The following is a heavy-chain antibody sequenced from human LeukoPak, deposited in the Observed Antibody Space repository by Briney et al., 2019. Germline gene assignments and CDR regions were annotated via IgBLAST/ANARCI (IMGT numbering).Heavy chain of an antibody. CDR2: IYHSGST. V-gene: IGHV4-30-2*01. Sequence: SQTLSLTCAVSGGSISSGGYSWSWIRQPPGTGLEWIGYIYHSGSTYYNPSLKSRVTISVDRSKNQFSLKLSSVTAADTAVYYCARDKGWYDYWGQGTLVTVSS. CDR1: GGSISSGGYS. CDR3: ARDKGWYDY. D-gene: IGHD6-19*01. J-gene: IGHJ4*02.